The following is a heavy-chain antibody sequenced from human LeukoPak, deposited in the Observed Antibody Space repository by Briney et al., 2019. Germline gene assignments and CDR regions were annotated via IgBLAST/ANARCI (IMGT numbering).Heavy chain of an antibody. J-gene: IGHJ3*02. Sequence: PGGSLRLSCAASGFTFSTYWMHWVRQTPGKGLVWVSRINSDGSSRIYADSVKGRFTISRDNAKNTLYLQMNSLRAEDTAVYYCARGYHSSGWDDAFDIWGQGTMVTVFS. V-gene: IGHV3-74*01. CDR1: GFTFSTYW. D-gene: IGHD6-19*01. CDR2: INSDGSSR. CDR3: ARGYHSSGWDDAFDI.